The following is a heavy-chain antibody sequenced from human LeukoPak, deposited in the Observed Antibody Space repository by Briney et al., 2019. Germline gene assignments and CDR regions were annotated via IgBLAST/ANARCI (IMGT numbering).Heavy chain of an antibody. CDR1: GGSISSGSYY. CDR2: IYTSGST. J-gene: IGHJ3*02. D-gene: IGHD1-26*01. CDR3: ARRATTGLRTFDI. Sequence: SQTLSLTCTVSGGSISSGSYYWSWIRQLAGRGLECIGRIYTSGSTNYNPSLKSRVTISLNTSKNQFSLKMSSVTAADTAMYYCARRATTGLRTFDIWGQGTMVTVSS. V-gene: IGHV4-61*02.